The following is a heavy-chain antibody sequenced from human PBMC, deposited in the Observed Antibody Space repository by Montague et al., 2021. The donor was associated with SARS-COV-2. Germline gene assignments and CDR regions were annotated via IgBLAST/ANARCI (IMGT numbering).Heavy chain of an antibody. J-gene: IGHJ6*02. CDR2: INYTGST. Sequence: SETLSLTCTVSGGSIGTNYWNWIRQSPGKGMEWLGYINYTGSTKYSSSLKSRVTISMDTSRDQLSLRLKSVTAADTAVYYCASDNYADWAYYGFDVWGQGTTVTVSS. V-gene: IGHV4-59*01. CDR3: ASDNYADWAYYGFDV. CDR1: GGSIGTNY. D-gene: IGHD3-9*01.